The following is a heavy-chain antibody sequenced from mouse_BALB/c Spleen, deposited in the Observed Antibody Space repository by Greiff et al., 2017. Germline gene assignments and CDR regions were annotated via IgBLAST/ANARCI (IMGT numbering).Heavy chain of an antibody. V-gene: IGHV5-17*02. D-gene: IGHD2-10*02. Sequence: EVQRVESGGGLVQPGGSRKLSCAASGFTFSSFGMHWVRQAPEKGLEWVAYISSGSSTIYYADTVKGRFTISRDNPKNTLFLQMTSLRSEDTAMYYCARREYGNYEAYWGQGTLVTVSA. CDR2: ISSGSSTI. J-gene: IGHJ3*01. CDR1: GFTFSSFG. CDR3: ARREYGNYEAY.